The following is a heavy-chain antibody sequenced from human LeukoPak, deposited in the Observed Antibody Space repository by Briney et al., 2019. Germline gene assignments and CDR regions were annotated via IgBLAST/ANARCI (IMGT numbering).Heavy chain of an antibody. CDR3: ARENCSGGSCYGGGAFDI. CDR1: GGSFSGYY. CDR2: INHRGST. J-gene: IGHJ3*02. V-gene: IGHV4-34*01. D-gene: IGHD2-15*01. Sequence: PSETLSLTCAVYGGSFSGYYWSWIRQPPGKGLEWIGEINHRGSTNYNPSLKSRVTISVDTSKNQFSLKLSSVTAAGTAVYYCARENCSGGSCYGGGAFDIWGQGTMVTVSS.